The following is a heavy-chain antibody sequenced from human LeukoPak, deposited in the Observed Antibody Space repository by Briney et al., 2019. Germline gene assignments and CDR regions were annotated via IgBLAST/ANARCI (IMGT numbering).Heavy chain of an antibody. D-gene: IGHD6-13*01. CDR2: LYYSGST. V-gene: IGHV4-39*07. J-gene: IGHJ4*02. CDR3: ARDPGYSSSWHFDY. Sequence: PSEALSLTCTVSGGSISSSAYYWAWIRQPPGTGLEWIGSLYYSGSTYYNPSLRSRVTISEDTAKNEFSLKLSSVTAADTAVYYCARDPGYSSSWHFDYWGQGTLVTVSS. CDR1: GGSISSSAYY.